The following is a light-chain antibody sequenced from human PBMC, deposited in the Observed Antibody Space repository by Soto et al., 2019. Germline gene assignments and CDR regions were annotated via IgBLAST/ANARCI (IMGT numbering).Light chain of an antibody. CDR2: DAS. V-gene: IGKV3-11*01. CDR3: QQHSNWPLT. Sequence: EIVLTQSPATLSLSPGEGATLSCRASQSVSSSLAWYQQKPGQAPRLLIYDASNRATGIPARFSGSGSGTDFTLTISSLGPEDFAVYYCQQHSNWPLTFGGGTKVEIK. CDR1: QSVSSS. J-gene: IGKJ4*01.